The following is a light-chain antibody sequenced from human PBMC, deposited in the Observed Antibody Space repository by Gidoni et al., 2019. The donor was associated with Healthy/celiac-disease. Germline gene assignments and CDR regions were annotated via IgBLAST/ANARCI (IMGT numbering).Light chain of an antibody. CDR3: QQSYSTPS. CDR1: QSISSY. V-gene: IGKV1-39*01. CDR2: AAS. Sequence: DIQTTQSPSSLSASVGDRVTITCRASQSISSYLNWYQQKPGKAPKLLIYAASSWQSGVPSRFSSSGSGTYFTLTISSLQPDDFATYYCQQSYSTPSFGPXTKVDIK. J-gene: IGKJ3*01.